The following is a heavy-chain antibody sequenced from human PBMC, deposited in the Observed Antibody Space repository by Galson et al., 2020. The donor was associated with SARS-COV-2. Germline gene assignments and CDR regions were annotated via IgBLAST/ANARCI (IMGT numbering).Heavy chain of an antibody. CDR1: GGSISSSSYY. Sequence: SETLSLTCTVSGGSISSSSYYWGWIRQPPGKGLEWIGSIYYSGSTYYNTSLKSRVTISVDTSKNQFSLKLSSVTAADTAVYYCARVGELLRNYYYGMDVWGQGTTVTVSS. D-gene: IGHD1-26*01. V-gene: IGHV4-39*01. CDR2: IYYSGST. J-gene: IGHJ6*02. CDR3: ARVGELLRNYYYGMDV.